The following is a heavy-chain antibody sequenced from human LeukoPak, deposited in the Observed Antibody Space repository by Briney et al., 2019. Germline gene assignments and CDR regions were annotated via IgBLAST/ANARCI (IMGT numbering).Heavy chain of an antibody. D-gene: IGHD4-17*01. V-gene: IGHV3-21*01. J-gene: IGHJ4*02. CDR2: ISSSSSYI. CDR3: ARDSNHGDYDY. Sequence: AGGSLRLSCAASGFTFSSYSMNWVRQAPGKGLEWVSSISSSSSYIYYADSVKGRFTISRDNAKNSLYLQMNSLRAEDTAVYHCARDSNHGDYDYWGQGTLVTVSS. CDR1: GFTFSSYS.